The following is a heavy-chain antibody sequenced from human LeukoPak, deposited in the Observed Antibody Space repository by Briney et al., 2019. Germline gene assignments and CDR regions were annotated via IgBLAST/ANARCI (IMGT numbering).Heavy chain of an antibody. CDR1: GYDFITYA. CDR2: INPYHGRT. J-gene: IGHJ4*02. CDR3: ARDRIAAGVLDF. Sequence: ASVTVSCKASGYDFITYALSWVRQAPGQGLEWMAWINPYHGRTIYSQKFKARVTLTTDTSTNTAHMELTSLTSDDTAVYFCARDRIAAGVLDFWGQGTLVTVSS. V-gene: IGHV1-18*01. D-gene: IGHD6-13*01.